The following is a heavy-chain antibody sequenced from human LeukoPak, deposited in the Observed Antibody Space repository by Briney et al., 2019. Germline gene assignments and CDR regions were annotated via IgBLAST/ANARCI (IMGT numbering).Heavy chain of an antibody. CDR3: ARDSDY. CDR2: ITYSGGST. J-gene: IGHJ4*02. Sequence: QSGGSLRLSCAASGFTFPNYGMSWFRPAPGKEVAGVSSITYSGGSTYFADSVKGRFPISRDNAKNSLYLEMNRLKAHDPAVYLLARDSDYWGQGTLVTVSS. V-gene: IGHV3-23*01. CDR1: GFTFPNYG.